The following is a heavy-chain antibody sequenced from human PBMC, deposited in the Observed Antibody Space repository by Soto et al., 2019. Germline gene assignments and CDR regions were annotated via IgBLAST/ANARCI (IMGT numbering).Heavy chain of an antibody. CDR2: IYPGDSDT. V-gene: IGHV5-51*01. CDR1: GYSFTSYW. D-gene: IGHD2-21*01. J-gene: IGHJ6*02. Sequence: GVSLKISCKGSGYSFTSYWIGWVRQMPGKGLEWMGIIYPGDSDTRYSPSFQGQVTISADKSISTAYLQWSSLKASDTAMYYCARHVLFPVYHYYYGMDVWGQGTTVTVSS. CDR3: ARHVLFPVYHYYYGMDV.